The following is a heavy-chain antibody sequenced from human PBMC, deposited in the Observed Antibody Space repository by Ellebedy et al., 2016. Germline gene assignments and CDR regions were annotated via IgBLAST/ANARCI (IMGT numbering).Heavy chain of an antibody. CDR2: IWYDGSNK. CDR1: GFTFSSYG. Sequence: GGSLRLSXAASGFTFSSYGMHWVRQAPGKGLEWVAVIWYDGSNKYYADSVKGRFTISRDNSKNTLYLQMNSLRAEDTAVFYCARARDVVLPAAREVYYYGMDVWGQGTTVTVSS. J-gene: IGHJ6*02. D-gene: IGHD2-2*01. V-gene: IGHV3-33*01. CDR3: ARARDVVLPAAREVYYYGMDV.